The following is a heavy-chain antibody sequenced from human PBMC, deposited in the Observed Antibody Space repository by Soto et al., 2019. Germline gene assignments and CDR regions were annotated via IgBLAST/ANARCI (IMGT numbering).Heavy chain of an antibody. Sequence: PGGSLRLSCTASGFTFSSYAMNWVRQAPGKGLEWVSSISSSSSHIYYVDSVKGRFTVSRDNAKNSVFLQMNSLRAEDAAVYYCTREITASDYWGQGNLVTVSS. J-gene: IGHJ4*02. V-gene: IGHV3-21*01. CDR3: TREITASDY. CDR2: ISSSSSHI. CDR1: GFTFSSYA.